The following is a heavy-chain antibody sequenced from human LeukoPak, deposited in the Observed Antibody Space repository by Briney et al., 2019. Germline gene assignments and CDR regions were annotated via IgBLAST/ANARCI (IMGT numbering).Heavy chain of an antibody. D-gene: IGHD6-25*01. CDR2: ISYDGSNK. V-gene: IGHV3-30*14. CDR1: GFTFSSYA. CDR3: ARGPIVADYYYGMDV. J-gene: IGHJ6*02. Sequence: GRSLRLSCAASGFTFSSYAMHWVRQAPGKGLEWVAVISYDGSNKYYADSVKGRFTISRDNSKNTLYLQMNSLRAEDTAVYYCARGPIVADYYYGMDVWGQGTTVTVSS.